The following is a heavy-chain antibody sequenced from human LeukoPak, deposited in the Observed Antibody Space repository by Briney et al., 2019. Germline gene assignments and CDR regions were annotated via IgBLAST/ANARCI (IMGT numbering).Heavy chain of an antibody. Sequence: SVKVSCKASGGTFSSYAISWVRQAPGQGLEWMGRIIPILGIANYAQKFQGRVTITADESTSTAYMELSSLRSEDTAVYYCARGPGSGWLQSKGVFDYWGQGTLVTVSS. CDR1: GGTFSSYA. V-gene: IGHV1-69*04. J-gene: IGHJ4*02. CDR3: ARGPGSGWLQSKGVFDY. CDR2: IIPILGIA. D-gene: IGHD5-24*01.